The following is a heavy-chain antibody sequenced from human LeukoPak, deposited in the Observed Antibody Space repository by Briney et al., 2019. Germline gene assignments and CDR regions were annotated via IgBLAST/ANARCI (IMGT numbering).Heavy chain of an antibody. J-gene: IGHJ6*02. CDR2: ISYDGSNK. D-gene: IGHD2-2*01. Sequence: GGSLRLSCAASGFTFSNYGMHWVRQAPGKGLAWVAVISYDGSNKYYADSVKGRFTFSRDNSKNTLYLQMSSLRAEDTAVYYCAKEKGIYCSSIDCSPGMDVWGQGTTVTVSS. CDR1: GFTFSNYG. V-gene: IGHV3-30*18. CDR3: AKEKGIYCSSIDCSPGMDV.